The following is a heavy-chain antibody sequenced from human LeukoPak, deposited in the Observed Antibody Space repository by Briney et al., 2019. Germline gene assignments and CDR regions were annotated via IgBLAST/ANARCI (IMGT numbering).Heavy chain of an antibody. CDR3: AKVGFGWYQIDY. D-gene: IGHD6-19*01. V-gene: IGHV3-30*02. Sequence: GGSLRLSCASSGFTLSIYGMHWVRQAPGKGLKWVAFIRYDGTSQYYTDSVKGRFTISRDNSMNTMYLQMNSLRAEDTAVYYCAKVGFGWYQIDYWGQGTLVTVSS. CDR1: GFTLSIYG. CDR2: IRYDGTSQ. J-gene: IGHJ4*02.